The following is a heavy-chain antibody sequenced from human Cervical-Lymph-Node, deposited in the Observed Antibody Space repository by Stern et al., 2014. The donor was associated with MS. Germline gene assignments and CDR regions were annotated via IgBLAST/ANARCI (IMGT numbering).Heavy chain of an antibody. V-gene: IGHV1-69*01. CDR3: ARGGSSWYSDF. D-gene: IGHD6-13*01. J-gene: IGHJ4*02. CDR1: GETFSSDA. CDR2: IIPMTEIA. Sequence: QVQLVQSGAEVKKPGSSVKVSCKSSGETFSSDAISWVRQAPGQGLAWMGGIIPMTEIANYAQKFQGRVTITADEATRTAYMDLSGLRSDDTAVYYCARGGSSWYSDFWGQGTLVTVSS.